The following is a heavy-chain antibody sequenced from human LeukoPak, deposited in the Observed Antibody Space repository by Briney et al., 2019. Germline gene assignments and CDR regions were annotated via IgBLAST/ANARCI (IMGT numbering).Heavy chain of an antibody. Sequence: TGGSLRLSCAASGFTFSSYAMSWVRQAPGKGLEWVSAISGSGGSTYYADSVKGRFTISRDNSKNTLYLQMNSLRAEDTAVYYCAKGPGYNWNYFDYWGQGILVTVSS. CDR2: ISGSGGST. CDR3: AKGPGYNWNYFDY. V-gene: IGHV3-23*01. D-gene: IGHD1-20*01. CDR1: GFTFSSYA. J-gene: IGHJ4*02.